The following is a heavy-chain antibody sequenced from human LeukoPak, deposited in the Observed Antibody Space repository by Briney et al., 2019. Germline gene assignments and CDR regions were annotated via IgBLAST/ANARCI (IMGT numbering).Heavy chain of an antibody. CDR2: ISSSSSYI. CDR3: ARGESTDY. D-gene: IGHD2/OR15-2a*01. V-gene: IGHV3-21*01. J-gene: IGHJ4*02. CDR1: GFTFNNYA. Sequence: PGGSLRLSCATSGFTFNNYAMRWVRQAPGNGLEWVSSISSSSSYIYYADSVKGRFTISRDNAKNSLYLQMNSLRAEDTAVYYCARGESTDYWGQGTLVTDSS.